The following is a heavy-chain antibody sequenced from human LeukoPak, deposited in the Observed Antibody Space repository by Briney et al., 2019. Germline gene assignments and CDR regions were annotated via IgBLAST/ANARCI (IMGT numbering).Heavy chain of an antibody. V-gene: IGHV3-30*18. Sequence: GRSLRLSCAASGFTFSSYDMHWVRQAPGKGLEWVAVISYDGSNKYYGDSVKGRFTISRDNSKNTLYLQMNSLRAEDTAVYYCAKAPRRQWELLRWFDPWGQGTLVTVSS. CDR2: ISYDGSNK. J-gene: IGHJ5*02. CDR3: AKAPRRQWELLRWFDP. D-gene: IGHD1-26*01. CDR1: GFTFSSYD.